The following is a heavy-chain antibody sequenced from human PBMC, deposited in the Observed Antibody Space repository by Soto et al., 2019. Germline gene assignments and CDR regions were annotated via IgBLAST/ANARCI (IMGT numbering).Heavy chain of an antibody. CDR1: GFTFSDHY. D-gene: IGHD6-13*01. V-gene: IGHV3-72*01. CDR2: TRNKANSYTT. Sequence: GGSLRLSCAASGFTFSDHYMDWVRQAPGKGLEWVGRTRNKANSYTTEYAASVKGRFTISRDDSKNSLYLQMNSLKTEDTAVYYCARGDSSSMGRWDYYYYMDVWGKGTTVTVSS. CDR3: ARGDSSSMGRWDYYYYMDV. J-gene: IGHJ6*03.